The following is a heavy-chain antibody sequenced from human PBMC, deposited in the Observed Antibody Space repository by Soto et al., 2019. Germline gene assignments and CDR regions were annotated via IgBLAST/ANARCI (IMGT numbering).Heavy chain of an antibody. CDR1: GYTFTSYG. J-gene: IGHJ4*02. D-gene: IGHD6-6*01. CDR2: ISAYNGNT. Sequence: ASVKVSCKASGYTFTSYGISWVRQAPGQGLEWMGWISAYNGNTNYAQKLQGRVTMTTDTSTSTAYMELRSLRSDDTAVYYCERDLEAPSIAYYWGQGTMVTVSS. CDR3: ERDLEAPSIAYY. V-gene: IGHV1-18*01.